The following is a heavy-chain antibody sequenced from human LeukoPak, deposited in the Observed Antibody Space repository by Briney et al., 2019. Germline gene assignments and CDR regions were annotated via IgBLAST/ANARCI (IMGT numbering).Heavy chain of an antibody. V-gene: IGHV3-43*01. D-gene: IGHD2-15*01. CDR1: GFIFDDYT. Sequence: PGGSLRLSCAASGFIFDDYTMHWVRQSPGKGLEWVSLINWDGTSSYYADSVRGRFTISRDNSKNSLFLQMSSLTIDDSGFYFCAKDMPPYCSGGSCPIDHWGQGALVTVSS. J-gene: IGHJ4*02. CDR2: INWDGTSS. CDR3: AKDMPPYCSGGSCPIDH.